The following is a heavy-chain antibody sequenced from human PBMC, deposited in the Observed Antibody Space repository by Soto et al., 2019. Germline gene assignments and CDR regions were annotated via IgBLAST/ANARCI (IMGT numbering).Heavy chain of an antibody. CDR1: GGSVSSGSSY. D-gene: IGHD6-6*01. Sequence: QVQLQESGPGLVRPSETLSLMCTVSGGSVSSGSSYWSWIRQPPGKELEWIGHIYYSGTTNYSPSLKSRVTISVDTTKNRFSLKVSSVTAADTAVYYCARDSRQIVPIGGYYYYAMDVWGQGTTVTVSS. CDR2: IYYSGTT. V-gene: IGHV4-61*01. CDR3: ARDSRQIVPIGGYYYYAMDV. J-gene: IGHJ6*02.